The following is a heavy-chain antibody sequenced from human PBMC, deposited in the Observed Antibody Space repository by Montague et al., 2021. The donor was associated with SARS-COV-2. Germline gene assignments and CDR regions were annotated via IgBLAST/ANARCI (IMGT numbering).Heavy chain of an antibody. CDR1: GFSLNTDGVG. CDR3: ARRYDFYRAEAFDV. V-gene: IGHV2-5*02. Sequence: PALVKPTQTLTLTCVSSGFSLNTDGVGVAWIRRPPGKALEWLALIYWDGDQRYSPSLKTRVTITKDTSRNRAVLTMTNLDPADTATYYCARRYDFYRAEAFDVWGQGTMVTVSS. J-gene: IGHJ3*01. CDR2: IYWDGDQ. D-gene: IGHD3-3*01.